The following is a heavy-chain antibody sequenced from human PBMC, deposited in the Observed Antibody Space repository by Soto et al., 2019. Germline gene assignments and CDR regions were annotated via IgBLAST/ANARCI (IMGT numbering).Heavy chain of an antibody. J-gene: IGHJ4*02. V-gene: IGHV3-23*01. D-gene: IGHD3-22*01. CDR3: AKDISFDTSAYNY. Sequence: EVQLLESGGGLVQPGGSLRLSCTASGFTFSTYGMSWVRQAPGKGLEWVSSLSGDGTTTYYIDSVKGRFTISRDNSRNTLSLQMNSLRTEDTAVYYCAKDISFDTSAYNYWGQGILVTFSS. CDR2: LSGDGTTT. CDR1: GFTFSTYG.